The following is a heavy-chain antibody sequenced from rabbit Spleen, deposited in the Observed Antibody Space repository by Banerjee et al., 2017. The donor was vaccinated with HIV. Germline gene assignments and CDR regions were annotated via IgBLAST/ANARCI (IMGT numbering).Heavy chain of an antibody. CDR2: IAGSSSGFT. CDR1: GFSFSSNW. D-gene: IGHD8-1*01. J-gene: IGHJ6*01. CDR3: ARDTGSSFSSYGMDL. Sequence: LEESGGGLVKPGGTLTLTCTVSGFSFSSNWICWVRQAPGKGLEWIACIAGSSSGFTYSATWAKGRFTISKTSSTTVTLQMTSLTAADTATYFCARDTGSSFSSYGMDLWGPGTLVTVS. V-gene: IGHV1S45*01.